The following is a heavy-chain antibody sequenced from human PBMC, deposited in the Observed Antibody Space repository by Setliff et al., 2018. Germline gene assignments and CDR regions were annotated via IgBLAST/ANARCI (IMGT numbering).Heavy chain of an antibody. D-gene: IGHD3-22*01. J-gene: IGHJ3*02. CDR1: GYTFTSHY. CDR2: INPSSGRT. V-gene: IGHV1-46*01. CDR3: ARDVFPYHYEGAFDI. Sequence: GASVQVSRKASGYTFTSHYMHWVRQAPGLGLEWMGTINPSSGRTSYAQKFQGRVTMTRDTSTSTVYMDMSSLRSEDTAVYYCARDVFPYHYEGAFDIWGQGTMVTVSS.